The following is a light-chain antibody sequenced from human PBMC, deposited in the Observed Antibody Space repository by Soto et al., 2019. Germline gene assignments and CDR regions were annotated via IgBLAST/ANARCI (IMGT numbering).Light chain of an antibody. J-gene: IGKJ4*01. CDR1: QDINSY. V-gene: IGKV1-9*01. CDR3: QQTRSYPST. CDR2: EAS. Sequence: IQLAQSPSSLSASIGDRVTITCRASQDINSYLAWYQQKPGKAPNLLIYEASILQRGVPSRFSGSISGTDFTLTISSLQAEDFATYYCQQTRSYPSTFGGGTKVDIK.